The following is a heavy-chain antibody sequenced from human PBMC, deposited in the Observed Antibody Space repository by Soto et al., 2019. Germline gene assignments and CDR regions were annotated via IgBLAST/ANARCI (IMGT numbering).Heavy chain of an antibody. D-gene: IGHD3-10*01. CDR1: GFSFGDSY. V-gene: IGHV3-11*05. CDR3: AKTRVADSGYYFDH. Sequence: QVQLVESGGSLVKPGGSMRLSCAASGFSFGDSYRSWIRQSAGKGLEWLSYISGGSSYTKYAESVKGRFTISRDNARRSLFLQVNGLRADDTAIYYCAKTRVADSGYYFDHWGQGTMVTVSS. J-gene: IGHJ4*02. CDR2: ISGGSSYT.